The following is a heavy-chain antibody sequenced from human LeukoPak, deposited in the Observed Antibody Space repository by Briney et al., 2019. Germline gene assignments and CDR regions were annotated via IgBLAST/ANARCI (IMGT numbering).Heavy chain of an antibody. D-gene: IGHD3-10*01. CDR1: GGTFSSSA. CDR2: IIPTLGIA. Sequence: SVKVSRKASGGTFSSSALSWVRQAPGQGLEWMGRIIPTLGIANYAQKFQGRVTIAADESTSTAYMELSTLRSEDTAVYYCARDRASGSGSYCSYHGLDVWGQGTTVTVSS. J-gene: IGHJ6*02. CDR3: ARDRASGSGSYCSYHGLDV. V-gene: IGHV1-69*04.